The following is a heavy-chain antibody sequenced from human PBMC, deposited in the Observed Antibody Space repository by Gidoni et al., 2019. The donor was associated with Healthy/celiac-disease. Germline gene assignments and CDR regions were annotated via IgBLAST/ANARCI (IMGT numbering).Heavy chain of an antibody. D-gene: IGHD6-13*01. CDR3: ARVLRIAAASKHWYFDL. CDR2: INHSGST. J-gene: IGHJ2*01. Sequence: QVQLQQWGAGLLKPSETLSLTCAVYGGSFSGYYWSWIRQPPGKGLEWIGEINHSGSTNYNPSLKSRVTISVDTSKNQFSLKLSSVTAADTAVYYCARVLRIAAASKHWYFDLWGRGTLVTVSS. CDR1: GGSFSGYY. V-gene: IGHV4-34*01.